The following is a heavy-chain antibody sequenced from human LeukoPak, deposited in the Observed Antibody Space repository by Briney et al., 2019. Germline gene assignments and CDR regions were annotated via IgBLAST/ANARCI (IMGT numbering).Heavy chain of an antibody. D-gene: IGHD3-22*01. CDR2: INWNGGST. J-gene: IGHJ6*03. Sequence: GGSLRLSCEASGFTLSDYYMSWIRQAPGKGLEWVSGINWNGGSTGYADSVKGRFTISRDNAKNSLYLQMNSLRAEDTALFYCARPRGYSYYYYMDVWGKGTTVTVSS. CDR3: ARPRGYSYYYYMDV. CDR1: GFTLSDYY. V-gene: IGHV3-20*04.